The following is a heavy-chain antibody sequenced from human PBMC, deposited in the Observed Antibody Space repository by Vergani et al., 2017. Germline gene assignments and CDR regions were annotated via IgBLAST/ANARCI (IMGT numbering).Heavy chain of an antibody. D-gene: IGHD1-1*01. Sequence: QVQLVESGGGVVQRGRSLRLSCVMSGFTVTNYAIFWVRQAPGKGLEWVSVIWHDGGNKHFADSVAGRFAISRDDSKKTVYLEMTNLRAEDTALYYCVRDRYEGTSPYNGRLLGHWGQGTRVTVSS. CDR3: VRDRYEGTSPYNGRLLGH. CDR1: GFTVTNYA. CDR2: IWHDGGNK. J-gene: IGHJ4*02. V-gene: IGHV3-33*01.